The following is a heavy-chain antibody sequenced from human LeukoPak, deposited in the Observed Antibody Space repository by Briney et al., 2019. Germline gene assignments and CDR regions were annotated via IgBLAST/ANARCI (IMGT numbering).Heavy chain of an antibody. Sequence: SETLSLTCSVSGGSTTSYYWSWIRQSGGKGLEWTGRIYSSGSTVYNPSLNSRLTMSIDTSKNQFSLTLKSVTATDTAVYYCARVKASSTSWTFDQWGQGALVTVSS. D-gene: IGHD2-2*01. CDR3: ARVKASSTSWTFDQ. CDR2: IYSSGST. J-gene: IGHJ4*02. V-gene: IGHV4-4*07. CDR1: GGSTTSYY.